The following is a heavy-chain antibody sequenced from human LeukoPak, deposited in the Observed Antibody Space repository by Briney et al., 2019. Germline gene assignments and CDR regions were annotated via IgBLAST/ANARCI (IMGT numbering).Heavy chain of an antibody. D-gene: IGHD6-13*01. Sequence: GASVKVSCKASGYTFTSYGISWVRQAPGQGLEWMGWISAYNGNTNYAQKLQGRVTMTTDTSTSTAYMELRSLRSDDTAVYYCARDRGRASLSSWHRPFDYWGQGTLVTVSS. V-gene: IGHV1-18*01. CDR2: ISAYNGNT. CDR3: ARDRGRASLSSWHRPFDY. CDR1: GYTFTSYG. J-gene: IGHJ4*02.